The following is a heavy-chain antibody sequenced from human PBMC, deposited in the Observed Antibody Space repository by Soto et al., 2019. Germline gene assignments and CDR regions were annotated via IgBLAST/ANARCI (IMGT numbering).Heavy chain of an antibody. V-gene: IGHV1-3*01. J-gene: IGHJ4*02. D-gene: IGHD1-1*01. CDR3: AKKVPGSNPLDS. Sequence: ASVKVSCKASGYTFTSYAMHWVRQAPGQRLEWMGWINAGNGNTKYSQKFQGRVTITRDTSASTAYMELSSLRSEDTAVYYCAKKVPGSNPLDSRGQGALVTVSS. CDR2: INAGNGNT. CDR1: GYTFTSYA.